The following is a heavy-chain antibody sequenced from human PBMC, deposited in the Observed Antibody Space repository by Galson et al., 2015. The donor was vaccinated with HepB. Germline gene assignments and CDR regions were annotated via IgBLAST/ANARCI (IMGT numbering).Heavy chain of an antibody. Sequence: LSLTCTVSGGSISSYYWIWIRQPPGKGLERLGYIYYSGRTYYNPSLKSRVTISVDTSKNQFSLKLSSVTAADTAVYYCAGVRLDQIAAAGTGDNWFDPWGQGTLVTVSS. CDR2: IYYSGRT. D-gene: IGHD6-13*01. J-gene: IGHJ5*02. V-gene: IGHV4-59*06. CDR3: AGVRLDQIAAAGTGDNWFDP. CDR1: GGSISSYY.